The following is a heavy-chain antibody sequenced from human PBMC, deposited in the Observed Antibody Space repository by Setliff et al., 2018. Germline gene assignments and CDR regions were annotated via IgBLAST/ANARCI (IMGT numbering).Heavy chain of an antibody. Sequence: SETLSLTCTVSGVSISSGDYFWSWIRQPPGKGLEWIAYIYHSGSAYYNPSLKSRVTMSVDTSKNQFSLHLTSVTAADTAVYYCAREVGTSTSSDAFDVWGQGMMVTVSS. V-gene: IGHV4-30-4*08. J-gene: IGHJ3*01. D-gene: IGHD1-26*01. CDR3: AREVGTSTSSDAFDV. CDR2: IYHSGSA. CDR1: GVSISSGDYF.